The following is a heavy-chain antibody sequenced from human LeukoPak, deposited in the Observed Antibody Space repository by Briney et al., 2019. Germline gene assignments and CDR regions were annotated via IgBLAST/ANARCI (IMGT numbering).Heavy chain of an antibody. CDR1: GFTFSTYS. V-gene: IGHV3-48*01. J-gene: IGHJ4*02. Sequence: PGGSLRLSCAASGFTFSTYSMHWVRQAPGKGLEWVSYISGSSSTIYYADSVKGRFTISRDNAKNSLYVQMNSLRADDTAVYYCARDRARTFDYWGQGTLVTVSS. D-gene: IGHD6-6*01. CDR2: ISGSSSTI. CDR3: ARDRARTFDY.